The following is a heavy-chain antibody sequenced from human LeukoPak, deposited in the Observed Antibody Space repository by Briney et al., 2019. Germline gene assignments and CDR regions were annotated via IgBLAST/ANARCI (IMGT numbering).Heavy chain of an antibody. CDR3: AELGITMIGGV. CDR1: GFTFSSYE. V-gene: IGHV3-48*03. J-gene: IGHJ6*04. CDR2: ISSCGSTI. Sequence: PGGSLRLSCAASGFTFSSYEINWVGQAAGKGLEWVSYISSCGSTIYYADPVKGRFTISRDNAKNSLYLQMNSLRAEDTAVYYCAELGITMIGGVWGKGTTVTISS. D-gene: IGHD3-10*02.